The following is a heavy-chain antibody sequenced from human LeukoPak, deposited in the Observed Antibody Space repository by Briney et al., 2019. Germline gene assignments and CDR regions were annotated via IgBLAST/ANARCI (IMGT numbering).Heavy chain of an antibody. Sequence: ASVKVSCKASGYTFTSYGISWVRQAPGQGLEWMGWISAYNGNTNYAQKFQGRVTMTRDTSTSTVYMELSSLRSEDTAVYYWASLDGGGDFDIWGQGTMVTVSS. D-gene: IGHD3-16*01. CDR2: ISAYNGNT. CDR3: ASLDGGGDFDI. J-gene: IGHJ3*02. V-gene: IGHV1-18*01. CDR1: GYTFTSYG.